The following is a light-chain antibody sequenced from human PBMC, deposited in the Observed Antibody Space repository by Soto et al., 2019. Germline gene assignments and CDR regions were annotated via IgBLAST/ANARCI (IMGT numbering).Light chain of an antibody. CDR1: SSDVGSYNL. CDR3: SSYAGNNNVM. CDR2: EVT. Sequence: QSVLTQPASVSGSPGQSITISCTGTSSDVGSYNLVSWYQQHPGKAPKLIIYEVTKRPSGVPDRFSGSKSGSTASLTVSGLQAEDEADYYCSSYAGNNNVMFGGGTKLTVL. V-gene: IGLV2-8*01. J-gene: IGLJ3*02.